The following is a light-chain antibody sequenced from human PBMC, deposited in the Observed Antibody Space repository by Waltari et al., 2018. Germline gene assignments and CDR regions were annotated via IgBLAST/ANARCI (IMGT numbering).Light chain of an antibody. CDR2: DAS. Sequence: DIVLTQSPAPLSLSPGEGATLSCRASQSVSSQLVWYQQKRGQAPRLLIYDASNRATGIPARFSGSGSGTDFTLTISSLEPEDFAVYYCQQCNNSPPTFGQGTKVEIK. CDR1: QSVSSQ. V-gene: IGKV3-11*01. J-gene: IGKJ1*01. CDR3: QQCNNSPPT.